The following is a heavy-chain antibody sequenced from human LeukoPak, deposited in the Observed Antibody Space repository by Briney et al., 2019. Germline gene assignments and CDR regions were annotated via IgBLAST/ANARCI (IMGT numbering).Heavy chain of an antibody. CDR1: GFTFSRYG. CDR2: ISYDGSDK. J-gene: IGHJ4*02. CDR3: AKDGSGVVAASD. V-gene: IGHV3-30*18. Sequence: GGSLRLSCAASGFTFSRYGMHWVRQAPGKGLEWVAVISYDGSDKYYADAVKGRFTISRDNSKNTLYLQMNSLRAEDTAVYYCAKDGSGVVAASDWGQGTLVTVSS. D-gene: IGHD2-15*01.